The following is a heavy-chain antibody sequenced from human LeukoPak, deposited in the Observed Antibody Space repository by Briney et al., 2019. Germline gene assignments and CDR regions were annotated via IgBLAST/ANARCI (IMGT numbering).Heavy chain of an antibody. CDR3: ARDLSPYYDSSGYLI. Sequence: GGSLRLSCAASGFTFSSYAMHWVRQAPGKGLEWVAVISYDGSNKYYADSVKGRFTISRDNSKNTLYLQMNSLRAEDTAVHYCARDLSPYYDSSGYLIWGQGTLVTVSS. V-gene: IGHV3-30-3*01. J-gene: IGHJ4*02. CDR1: GFTFSSYA. CDR2: ISYDGSNK. D-gene: IGHD3-22*01.